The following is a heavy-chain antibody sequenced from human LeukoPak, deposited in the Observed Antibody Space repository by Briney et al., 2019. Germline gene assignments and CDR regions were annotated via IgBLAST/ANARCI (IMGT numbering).Heavy chain of an antibody. D-gene: IGHD1-26*01. CDR3: AKANRGSYYGLGDYFDY. Sequence: GGSLRLSCSASGFTFSSYGMHWVRQAPGKGLVWVAFIRYDGSDKYYAESVKGRSTISGDNSKNTLYLQMNSLRTEDTAVYYCAKANRGSYYGLGDYFDYWGQGTLVTVSS. CDR1: GFTFSSYG. V-gene: IGHV3-30*02. CDR2: IRYDGSDK. J-gene: IGHJ4*02.